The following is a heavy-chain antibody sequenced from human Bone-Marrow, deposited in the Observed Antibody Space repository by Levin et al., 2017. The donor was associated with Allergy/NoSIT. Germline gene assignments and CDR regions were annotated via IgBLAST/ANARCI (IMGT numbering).Heavy chain of an antibody. CDR1: GFTFSSYG. V-gene: IGHV3-30*18. CDR2: ITSDGGNK. J-gene: IGHJ4*02. Sequence: GESLKISCAASGFTFSSYGIQWVRQAPGKGLEWVALITSDGGNKYYAASVKGRFTISRDNSKNALYLQMNSLSADDTAIYYCAKGGDFDSWGQGTLVTVSS. CDR3: AKGGDFDS.